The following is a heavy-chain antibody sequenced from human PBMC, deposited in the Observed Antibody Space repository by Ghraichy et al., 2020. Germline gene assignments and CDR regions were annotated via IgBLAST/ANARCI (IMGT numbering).Heavy chain of an antibody. CDR2: LSAFNGNA. CDR3: ARALLLWFGLGVDV. CDR1: GYTFTSYG. V-gene: IGHV1-18*01. Sequence: ASVKVSCKASGYTFTSYGISWVRQAPGQGLDGMGGLSAFNGNANYSQKFQGRVTMTTDTSTSTTYMELRSLRSDDTAVYYCARALLLWFGLGVDVWGQGTTVTASS. D-gene: IGHD3-10*01. J-gene: IGHJ6*02.